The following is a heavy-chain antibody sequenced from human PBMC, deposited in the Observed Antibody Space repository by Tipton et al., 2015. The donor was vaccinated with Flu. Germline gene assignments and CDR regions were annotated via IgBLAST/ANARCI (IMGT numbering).Heavy chain of an antibody. Sequence: GLVKPSETLSLTCAVSGYSISSGYYWGWIRQPPGKGLEWIGSIYHSGSTYYNPSLKSRVTIPVDTSKNQFSLKLSSVTAADTAVYYCARHPSSLGAFDIWGQGTMVTVSS. V-gene: IGHV4-38-2*01. CDR3: ARHPSSLGAFDI. D-gene: IGHD7-27*01. J-gene: IGHJ3*02. CDR1: GYSISSGYY. CDR2: IYHSGST.